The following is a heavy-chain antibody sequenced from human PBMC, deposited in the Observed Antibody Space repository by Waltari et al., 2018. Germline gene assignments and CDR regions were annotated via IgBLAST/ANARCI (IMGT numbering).Heavy chain of an antibody. CDR1: GGSISSSSYY. V-gene: IGHV4-39*01. CDR3: SICSTAVAGPYYFDY. D-gene: IGHD6-19*01. CDR2: FYYSGST. J-gene: IGHJ4*02. Sequence: QLQLQESGPGLVKPSETLSLTCTVSGGSISSSSYYWGWISQPPGKGREWIGSFYYSGSTYYYPSLKSRVTISVDTSKNQFSLKLSSVTAADPAVYYFSICSTAVAGPYYFDYWGQGTLVTVSS.